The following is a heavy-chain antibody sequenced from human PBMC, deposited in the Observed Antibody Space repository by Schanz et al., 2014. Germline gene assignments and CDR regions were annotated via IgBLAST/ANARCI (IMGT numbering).Heavy chain of an antibody. D-gene: IGHD3-16*01. V-gene: IGHV1-8*01. CDR1: GYTFTSYA. J-gene: IGHJ4*02. CDR3: TKGRTFGR. Sequence: QVQLVQSGAEVKKPGASVKVSCKASGYTFTSYAINWVRQATGQGLEWMGWMNSKTGNTGYAQRFQGRVTMTRNTSITTDYLELSSLRSGDTAVYYCTKGRTFGRWGQGTLVTVSS. CDR2: MNSKTGNT.